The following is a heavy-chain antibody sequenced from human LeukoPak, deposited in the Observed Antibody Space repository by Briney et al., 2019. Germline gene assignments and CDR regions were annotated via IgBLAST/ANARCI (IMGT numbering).Heavy chain of an antibody. CDR1: GFTFSNYW. Sequence: GGSLRLSCAASGFTFSNYWMSWVRQAPGKGLEWVAHINQDGSEEHYMDSVKARFIISRDNAENSLSLQMDSLRAEDTAVYYCVRDGGASGYDLLDYWGQGTLVTVSS. CDR3: VRDGGASGYDLLDY. J-gene: IGHJ4*02. CDR2: INQDGSEE. D-gene: IGHD5-12*01. V-gene: IGHV3-7*01.